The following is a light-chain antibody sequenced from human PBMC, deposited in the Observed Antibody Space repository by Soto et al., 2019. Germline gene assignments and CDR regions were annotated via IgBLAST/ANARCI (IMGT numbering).Light chain of an antibody. CDR1: QSVSSNY. V-gene: IGKV3-20*01. J-gene: IGKJ1*01. CDR2: SIS. CDR3: EQYGSSPRT. Sequence: EIVVTQSPGTLSLSPGKRATLSCRASQSVSSNYFAWYQQKPGQAPRLLIDSISIRATGIPDRFSGSGSGTDFTLTISRLEPEDFAVYYCEQYGSSPRTFGQGTKVDI.